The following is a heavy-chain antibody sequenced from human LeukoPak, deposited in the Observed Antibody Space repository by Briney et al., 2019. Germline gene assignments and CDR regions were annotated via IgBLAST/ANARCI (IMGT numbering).Heavy chain of an antibody. CDR1: GGSFSGYY. J-gene: IGHJ6*02. D-gene: IGHD3-3*01. Sequence: SETLSLTCAVYGGSFSGYYWSWIRQPPGKGLEWIGEINHSGSTNYNPSLKSRVTMTRDTSTSTVYMELSSLRSEDTAVYYCARPITIFGVVRDPYYYGMDVWGQGTTVTVSS. V-gene: IGHV4-34*10. CDR2: INHSGST. CDR3: ARPITIFGVVRDPYYYGMDV.